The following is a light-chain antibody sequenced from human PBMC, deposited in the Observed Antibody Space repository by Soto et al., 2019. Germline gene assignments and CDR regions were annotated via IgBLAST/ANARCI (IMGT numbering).Light chain of an antibody. CDR2: GAS. Sequence: EIVLTQSPGTLSLSPGERATLSCRASQSVSSSYLAWYQQKPGQAPRLLIYGASSRATGIPDRFSGSGSGTDFTLTISRLEPDDFAVYYCQQYGSSFWTFGQGTKV. CDR3: QQYGSSFWT. V-gene: IGKV3-20*01. CDR1: QSVSSSY. J-gene: IGKJ1*01.